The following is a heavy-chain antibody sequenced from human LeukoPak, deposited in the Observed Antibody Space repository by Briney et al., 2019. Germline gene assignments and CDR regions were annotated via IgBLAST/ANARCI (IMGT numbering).Heavy chain of an antibody. D-gene: IGHD5-24*01. CDR2: IIPILGIA. V-gene: IGHV1-69*04. CDR1: GGTFSSYT. Sequence: VASVKVSCKASGGTFSSYTISWVRQAPGQGLEWMGRIIPILGIANYAQKFQGRVTITADKSTSTAYMELSSLRSEDTAVYYCARDSGDGYNDCWGQGTLVTVSS. J-gene: IGHJ4*02. CDR3: ARDSGDGYNDC.